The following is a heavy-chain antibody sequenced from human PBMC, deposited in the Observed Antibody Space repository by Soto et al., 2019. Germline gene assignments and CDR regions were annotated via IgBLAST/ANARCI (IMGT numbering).Heavy chain of an antibody. CDR3: AKDRGGLVDTDALDV. D-gene: IGHD5-18*01. Sequence: QVQLVESGGGLVRPGGSLRLSCAASGFTFRDYDMSWIRQAPGKGLEWVSCISSSGTVTYYADSVKGRFTISRDNAKNSLYVEMNSLRVEDTAVYYCAKDRGGLVDTDALDVWGQGTTVTVSS. CDR1: GFTFRDYD. V-gene: IGHV3-11*01. J-gene: IGHJ6*02. CDR2: ISSSGTVT.